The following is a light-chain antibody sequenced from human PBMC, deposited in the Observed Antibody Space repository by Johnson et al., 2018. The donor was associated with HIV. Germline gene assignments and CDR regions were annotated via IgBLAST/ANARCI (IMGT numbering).Light chain of an antibody. J-gene: IGLJ1*01. CDR2: DNN. CDR3: GKWDSSLSAL. V-gene: IGLV1-51*01. Sequence: QSILTQPPSVSAAPGQKVTISCSGSNSNIGNNYVSWYQQVPGTAPKLLIYDNNKRPSGIPDRFSGSKSGTSATLGITGLQTGDEADYYCGKWDSSLSALFGTGTKVTVL. CDR1: NSNIGNNY.